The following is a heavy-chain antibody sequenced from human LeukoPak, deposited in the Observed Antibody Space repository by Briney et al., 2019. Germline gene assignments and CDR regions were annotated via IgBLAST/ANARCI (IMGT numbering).Heavy chain of an antibody. D-gene: IGHD5-12*01. CDR3: ASLAGGYDSGDY. Sequence: ASVKVSCKASGYTFTSYDINWVRQATGQGLEWMGWMNPNSGNTGYAQKFQGRVTMTRNTSISTAYMELSSLRSEDAAVYYCASLAGGYDSGDYWGQGTLVTVSS. CDR2: MNPNSGNT. CDR1: GYTFTSYD. J-gene: IGHJ4*02. V-gene: IGHV1-8*01.